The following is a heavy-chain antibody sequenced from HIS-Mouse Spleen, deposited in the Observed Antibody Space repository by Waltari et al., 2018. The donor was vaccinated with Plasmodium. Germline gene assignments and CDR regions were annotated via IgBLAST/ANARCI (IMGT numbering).Heavy chain of an antibody. J-gene: IGHJ1*01. CDR3: ARVLGYKAAAGTFVEYFQH. D-gene: IGHD6-13*01. CDR1: GYTFPGYY. Sequence: QVQLVQSGAEVKKPGASLKVSCSASGYTFPGYYMHWVRQAHGLVLEWMGWINPNSGGTNYAQKFQGRVTMTRDTSISTAYMELSRLRSDDTAVYYCARVLGYKAAAGTFVEYFQHWGQGTLVTVSS. V-gene: IGHV1-2*02. CDR2: INPNSGGT.